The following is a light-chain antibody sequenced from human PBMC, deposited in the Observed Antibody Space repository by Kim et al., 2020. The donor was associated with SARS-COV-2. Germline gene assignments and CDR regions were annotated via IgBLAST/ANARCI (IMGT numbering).Light chain of an antibody. CDR2: CAS. V-gene: IGKV3-15*01. J-gene: IGKJ2*01. Sequence: EVVMTQSPATLSVSPGEGATLSCRASQSVSSNLAWYQQKPGQAPKLLIYCASTMATGLPARFSGSGSGTEFTLTISSLQSEDFAVYYCHQYNIWPYTFGQGTKLEI. CDR3: HQYNIWPYT. CDR1: QSVSSN.